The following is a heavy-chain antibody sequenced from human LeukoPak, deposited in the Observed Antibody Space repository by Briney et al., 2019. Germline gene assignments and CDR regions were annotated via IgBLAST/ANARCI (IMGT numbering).Heavy chain of an antibody. D-gene: IGHD5-18*01. CDR1: GFIFSSYA. CDR3: ARGLGYSYGYGIDY. Sequence: GGSLRLSCAASGFIFSSYAMHWVRQAPGKGPGWVAIIWYDGSNKYYAESVEGRFTISRDISKNTLHLQMNSLRAEDTAVYSCARGLGYSYGYGIDYWGQGTLVIASS. CDR2: IWYDGSNK. J-gene: IGHJ4*02. V-gene: IGHV3-33*01.